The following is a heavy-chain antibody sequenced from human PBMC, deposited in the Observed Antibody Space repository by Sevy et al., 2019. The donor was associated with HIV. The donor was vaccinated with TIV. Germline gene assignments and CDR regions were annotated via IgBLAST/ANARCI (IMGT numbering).Heavy chain of an antibody. CDR2: ISYDGSNK. Sequence: GGSLRLSCAASGFTFSSYAMHWVRQAPGKGLEWVAVISYDGSNKYYADSVKGRFTISRDNSKNTLYLQMNSLRAEDTAVYYCARGGELYVEYYFHYWGQGTLVTVSS. J-gene: IGHJ4*02. CDR3: ARGGELYVEYYFHY. CDR1: GFTFSSYA. D-gene: IGHD1-26*01. V-gene: IGHV3-30*04.